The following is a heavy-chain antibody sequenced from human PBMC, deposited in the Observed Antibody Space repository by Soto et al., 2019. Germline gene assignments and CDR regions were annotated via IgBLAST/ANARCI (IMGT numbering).Heavy chain of an antibody. CDR3: ARDRCSGGSCYRRRPYYYYYMDV. Sequence: GGSLRLSCAAPGFTFSSYSMNWVRQAPGKGLEWVSSISSSSSYIYYADSVKGRFTISRDNAKNSLYLQMNSLRAEDTAVYYCARDRCSGGSCYRRRPYYYYYMDVWGKGTTVTVSS. CDR1: GFTFSSYS. V-gene: IGHV3-21*01. CDR2: ISSSSSYI. D-gene: IGHD2-15*01. J-gene: IGHJ6*03.